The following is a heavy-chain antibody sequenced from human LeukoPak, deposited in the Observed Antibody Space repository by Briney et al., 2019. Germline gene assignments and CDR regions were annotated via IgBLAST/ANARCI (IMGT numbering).Heavy chain of an antibody. D-gene: IGHD3-9*01. CDR2: ISGSGGST. CDR3: AKDSPYYDILTGYYPYPDAFDI. V-gene: IGHV3-23*01. J-gene: IGHJ3*02. CDR1: GFTFSSYA. Sequence: PGGSLRLSCAASGFTFSSYAMSWVRHAPGKGLEWVSAISGSGGSTYYADSVKGRFTISRDSSKNTLYLQMNSLRAEDTAVYYCAKDSPYYDILTGYYPYPDAFDIWGQGTMVTVSS.